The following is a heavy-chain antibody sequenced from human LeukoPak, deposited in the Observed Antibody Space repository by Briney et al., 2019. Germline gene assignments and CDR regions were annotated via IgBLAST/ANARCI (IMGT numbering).Heavy chain of an antibody. CDR1: GYTLTELS. CDR3: ATGLGEAPYYYYYGMDV. Sequence: GASVKVSCKVSGYTLTELSMHWVRQAPGKGLEWMGGFDPEDGETIYAQKFQGRVTMTEDTSTDTAYMELSSLRSEDTAVYYCATGLGEAPYYYYYGMDVWGQGTTVTVSS. J-gene: IGHJ6*02. D-gene: IGHD3-16*01. V-gene: IGHV1-24*01. CDR2: FDPEDGET.